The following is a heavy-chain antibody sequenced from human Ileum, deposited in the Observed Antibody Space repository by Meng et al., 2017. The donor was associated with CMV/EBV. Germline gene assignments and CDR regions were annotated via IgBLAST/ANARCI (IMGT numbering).Heavy chain of an antibody. V-gene: IGHV3-7*03. J-gene: IGHJ4*02. Sequence: GESLKISCAAFGFTFSSYQMSWVRQAPGKGLEWVANIDQDGNENFCVDSVKGRFTISRDNAKNSLFLQMNSLRAEDTAVYYCAKDRGGIVAYYYFDYWGQGTLVTVSS. CDR3: AKDRGGIVAYYYFDY. CDR2: IDQDGNEN. CDR1: GFTFSSYQ. D-gene: IGHD5-12*01.